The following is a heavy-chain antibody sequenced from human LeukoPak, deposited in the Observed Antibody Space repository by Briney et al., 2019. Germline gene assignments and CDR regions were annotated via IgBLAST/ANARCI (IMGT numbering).Heavy chain of an antibody. D-gene: IGHD6-19*01. Sequence: GGSLRLSCAASGFTFSSYAMSWVRQAPGKGLEWVSYISSSSSTIYYADSVKGRFTISRDNAKNSLYLQMNSLRAEDTAVYYCARDIPVAGDYFDYWGQGTLVTVSS. CDR2: ISSSSSTI. CDR3: ARDIPVAGDYFDY. J-gene: IGHJ4*02. V-gene: IGHV3-48*04. CDR1: GFTFSSYA.